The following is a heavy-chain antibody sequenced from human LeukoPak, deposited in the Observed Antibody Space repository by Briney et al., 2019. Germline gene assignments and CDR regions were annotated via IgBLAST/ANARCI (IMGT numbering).Heavy chain of an antibody. Sequence: SQTLSLTCAISGDSVSSNSAAWNWIRQSPSRGLEWLGRTYYRSNWYNDYAVSVKSRITINPDTSKNQFSLQLNSVTPEDTAVYYCARDGYGEYNYGPYYFDYWGQGTLVTVSS. V-gene: IGHV6-1*01. CDR3: ARDGYGEYNYGPYYFDY. CDR2: TYYRSNWYN. J-gene: IGHJ4*02. D-gene: IGHD5-18*01. CDR1: GDSVSSNSAA.